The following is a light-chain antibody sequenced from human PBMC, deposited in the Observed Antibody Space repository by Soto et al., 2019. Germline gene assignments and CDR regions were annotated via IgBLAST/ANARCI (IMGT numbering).Light chain of an antibody. CDR1: QSVSSSY. J-gene: IGKJ1*01. CDR3: QQHASSPRT. V-gene: IGKV3-20*01. Sequence: EIVLTQSPGTLSLSPGERVTLSCRASQSVSSSYLAWYRQKPGQAPRLLLYGASSRPTGIPDRFSGSGSGTDFTLTISRLEPEDFAVYYSQQHASSPRTFGQGTKVEIK. CDR2: GAS.